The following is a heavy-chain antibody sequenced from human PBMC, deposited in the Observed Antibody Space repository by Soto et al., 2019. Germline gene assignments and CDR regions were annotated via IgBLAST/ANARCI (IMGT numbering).Heavy chain of an antibody. CDR2: IKSKTDGGTT. V-gene: IGHV3-15*07. J-gene: IGHJ6*02. CDR3: TTDPPFELRFLEWFHYYYYGMDV. D-gene: IGHD3-3*01. Sequence: GGSLRLSCAASGFTFSNAWMNWVRQAPGKGLEWVGRIKSKTDGGTTDYAAPVKGRFTISRDDSKNTLYLQMNSLKTEDTAVYYCTTDPPFELRFLEWFHYYYYGMDVWGQGTTVTVSS. CDR1: GFTFSNAW.